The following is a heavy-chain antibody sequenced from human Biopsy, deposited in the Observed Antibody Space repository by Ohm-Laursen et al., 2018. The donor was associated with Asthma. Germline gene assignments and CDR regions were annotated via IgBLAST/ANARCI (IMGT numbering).Heavy chain of an antibody. CDR2: NITVFGTT. D-gene: IGHD6-19*01. J-gene: IGHJ6*02. V-gene: IGHV1-69*13. Sequence: SVKVSCKAPGGTFSNFAISWVRQAPGQGLEWLGGNITVFGTTNNAQKFQGRVTITADDSTSTAYMEVTSLRSEDTAIYYCARCQVGYSSGWSLLLKKIYYSGMDVWGQGTAVTVSS. CDR3: ARCQVGYSSGWSLLLKKIYYSGMDV. CDR1: GGTFSNFA.